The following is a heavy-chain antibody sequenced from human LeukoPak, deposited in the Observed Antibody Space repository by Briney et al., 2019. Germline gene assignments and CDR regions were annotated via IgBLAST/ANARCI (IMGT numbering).Heavy chain of an antibody. J-gene: IGHJ4*02. D-gene: IGHD2-21*01. Sequence: SETLSLTCTVSGDSISSYYGSWLRQPPGKGQEWLGYIYYSGSTNYHPSLKSRVTISLDTSKNQFSLKLSSVTAADTAVYYCARSRGGDGYWGQGTLVTVSS. V-gene: IGHV4-59*01. CDR3: ARSRGGDGY. CDR1: GDSISSYY. CDR2: IYYSGST.